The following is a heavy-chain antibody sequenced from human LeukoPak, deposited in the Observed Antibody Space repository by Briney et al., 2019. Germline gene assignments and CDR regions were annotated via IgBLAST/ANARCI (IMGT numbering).Heavy chain of an antibody. V-gene: IGHV4-34*01. D-gene: IGHD1-26*01. CDR2: INHSGST. CDR3: ASGPLKWELTGRLFDY. Sequence: SEPRSPTRPVYGASLVDYYWPWTPPPPAKGLAGFGQINHSGSTNYNPSLKSRVTISVDTSKNQFSLKLSSVTAADTAVYYCASGPLKWELTGRLFDYWGQGTLVTVSS. J-gene: IGHJ4*02. CDR1: GASLVDYY.